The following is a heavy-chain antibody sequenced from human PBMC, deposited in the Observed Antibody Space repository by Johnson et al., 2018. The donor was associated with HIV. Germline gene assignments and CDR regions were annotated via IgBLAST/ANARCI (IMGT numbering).Heavy chain of an antibody. CDR3: ARGEQWLVPDSEDAFDI. J-gene: IGHJ3*02. V-gene: IGHV3-23*04. CDR2: ISGSGGST. CDR1: GFTFRSYA. D-gene: IGHD6-19*01. Sequence: VQLVESGGGLVQPGGSLRLSCAASGFTFRSYAMSWVRQAPGKGLEWVSAISGSGGSTYYAYSVKGRFTISRDNSKNTLYLQMNSLRAEDTAVYYCARGEQWLVPDSEDAFDIWGQGTMVTVSS.